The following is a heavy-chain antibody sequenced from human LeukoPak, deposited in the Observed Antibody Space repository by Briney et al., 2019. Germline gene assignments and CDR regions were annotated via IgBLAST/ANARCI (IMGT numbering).Heavy chain of an antibody. Sequence: GGSLRLSCVPSGFIFSDYYMSWIRQTPGKGLEWISYISNSDNDIYYAGSVKGRFTISRDNARNSLFLQMNSLRPDDTAVYYCASGSSSVGYWGQGTLVTVSP. V-gene: IGHV3-11*01. CDR1: GFIFSDYY. J-gene: IGHJ4*02. CDR3: ASGSSSVGY. D-gene: IGHD6-6*01. CDR2: ISNSDNDI.